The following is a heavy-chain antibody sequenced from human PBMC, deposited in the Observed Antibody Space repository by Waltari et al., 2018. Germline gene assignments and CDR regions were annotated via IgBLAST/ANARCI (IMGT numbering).Heavy chain of an antibody. CDR1: GGTFSSSA. CDR3: ARGVGAVAGTGGGDY. J-gene: IGHJ4*02. V-gene: IGHV1-69*08. Sequence: VQLVQSGAAVKKPGSSVKVSCKASGGTFSSSALRLVRQAPGQGLEGMGRIIPIFGTANDAQKFQGRVTSTADKSTSTAYMELSSLRSEDTAVYYCARGVGAVAGTGGGDYWGQGTLVTVSS. D-gene: IGHD6-19*01. CDR2: IIPIFGTA.